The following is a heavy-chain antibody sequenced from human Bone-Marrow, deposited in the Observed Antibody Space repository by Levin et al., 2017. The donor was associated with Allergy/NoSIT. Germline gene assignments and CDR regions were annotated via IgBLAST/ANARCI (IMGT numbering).Heavy chain of an antibody. Sequence: GESLKISCAASEFTFSTYAMHWVRQAPGKGLEWVAVISSDGSNEYYADSVKGRFTISRDNSKNTLYLQMNSLRGEDTAVYYCAREGSWSSTWLGNYYFDYWGQGTLVTVSS. V-gene: IGHV3-30-3*01. CDR2: ISSDGSNE. CDR3: AREGSWSSTWLGNYYFDY. J-gene: IGHJ4*02. CDR1: EFTFSTYA. D-gene: IGHD6-13*01.